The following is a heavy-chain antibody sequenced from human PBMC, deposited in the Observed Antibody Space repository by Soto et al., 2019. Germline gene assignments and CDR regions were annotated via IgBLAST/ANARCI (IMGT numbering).Heavy chain of an antibody. Sequence: EASVKVSCKASGYTFTTYVMHWVRQAPGQRLEWMGWINAGNDNTKYSQKFQGRVTITRDTSASTVYMELSSLSSEDTAVYYCARVGHYYYGMDVWGQGTTVT. D-gene: IGHD3-3*01. CDR1: GYTFTTYV. V-gene: IGHV1-3*01. CDR2: INAGNDNT. J-gene: IGHJ6*02. CDR3: ARVGHYYYGMDV.